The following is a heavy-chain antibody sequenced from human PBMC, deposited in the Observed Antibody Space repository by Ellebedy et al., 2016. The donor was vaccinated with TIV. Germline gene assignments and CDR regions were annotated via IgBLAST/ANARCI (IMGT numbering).Heavy chain of an antibody. Sequence: SETLSLXXTVSSGSVSSGRHYLSWIRQPPGKGLEWIGYISYSGSTNYNPSLKSRVFISVDTSKNQFSLKLSSVTAADTAVYYCATDWGRAAVLWGQGTLVTVSS. D-gene: IGHD3-16*01. CDR2: ISYSGST. CDR3: ATDWGRAAVL. V-gene: IGHV4-61*01. J-gene: IGHJ4*02. CDR1: SGSVSSGRHY.